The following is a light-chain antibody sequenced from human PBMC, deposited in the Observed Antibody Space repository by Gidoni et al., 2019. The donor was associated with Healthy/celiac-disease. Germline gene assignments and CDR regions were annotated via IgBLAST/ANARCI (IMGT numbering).Light chain of an antibody. CDR3: QQYGSSPFT. CDR2: GAS. Sequence: DIVLTQSPGTLSLSPGERATLSCRASQSVSSSYLAWYQQKPGQAPRLLIYGASSRATGIPDRFSGSGSGTDFTLTISRLEPEDLAVYYCQQYGSSPFTFGGGTKVEIK. CDR1: QSVSSSY. J-gene: IGKJ4*01. V-gene: IGKV3-20*01.